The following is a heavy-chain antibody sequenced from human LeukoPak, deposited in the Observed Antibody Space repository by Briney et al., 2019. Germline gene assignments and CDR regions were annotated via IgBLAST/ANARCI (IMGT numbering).Heavy chain of an antibody. CDR1: GYRFTNFG. D-gene: IGHD2-8*01. J-gene: IGHJ5*02. Sequence: ASVKVSCKASGYRFTNFGITWVRQAPGQGLEWMGWTTPYDDNPEYGKKFQGRVTMTTDTSTDTAYLEVSSLRPDDTAVYYCAETNPQDWFDPWGQGTLVTVSS. CDR2: TTPYDDNP. CDR3: AETNPQDWFDP. V-gene: IGHV1-18*01.